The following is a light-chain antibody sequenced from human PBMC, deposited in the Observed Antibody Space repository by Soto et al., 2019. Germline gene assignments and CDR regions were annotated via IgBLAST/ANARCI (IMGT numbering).Light chain of an antibody. CDR2: GNS. Sequence: QSVLTQPPSVSGAPGQRVTISCTGSSSNIGAPYDVYWYQQLPGSAPKLLIYGNSNRPSGVPDRFSGSKSGTSASLAITGLQAEDEADYYCQSYDSSLNVVFGGGTKLTVL. V-gene: IGLV1-40*01. CDR3: QSYDSSLNVV. J-gene: IGLJ2*01. CDR1: SSNIGAPYD.